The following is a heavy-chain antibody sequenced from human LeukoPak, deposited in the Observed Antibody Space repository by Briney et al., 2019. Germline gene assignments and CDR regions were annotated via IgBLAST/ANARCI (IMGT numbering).Heavy chain of an antibody. Sequence: TGGSLRLSCAASGFTFSSYAMSWVRQAPGKGLEWVSAISGSGGSTYYADSVKGRFTISRDNSKNTLYLQMNSLRAEDTAVYYCARDHGTNFYDSSGYKAFDIWGQGTMVIVSP. D-gene: IGHD3-22*01. CDR1: GFTFSSYA. J-gene: IGHJ3*02. V-gene: IGHV3-23*01. CDR2: ISGSGGST. CDR3: ARDHGTNFYDSSGYKAFDI.